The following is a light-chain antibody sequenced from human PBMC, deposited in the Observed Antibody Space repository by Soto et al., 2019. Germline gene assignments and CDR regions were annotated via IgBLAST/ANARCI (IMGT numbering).Light chain of an antibody. CDR3: SSYTSSSTYV. Sequence: QSALTQPASVSGSPGQSITISCTGASTDVDGYDYVSWYQQHPGQAPKLMIYDVNNRPSGVSYRFSGSKSGDTASLTISGLQAEDEADYYCSSYTSSSTYVFGTGNMVTVL. J-gene: IGLJ1*01. CDR2: DVN. CDR1: STDVDGYDY. V-gene: IGLV2-14*03.